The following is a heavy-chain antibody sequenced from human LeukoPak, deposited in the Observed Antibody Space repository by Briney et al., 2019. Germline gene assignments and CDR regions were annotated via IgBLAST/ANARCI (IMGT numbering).Heavy chain of an antibody. CDR1: GYTFTTYA. CDR2: INAADNT. Sequence: ASVKVSCKASGYTFTTYAIHWVRQAPGQRFEWMGWINAADNTKYSQKFQGRVTFTRDTSASTAYMELSSLRSEDTAIYYCAHLLDYGDNRLDFWGQGTLVTVSS. D-gene: IGHD4-17*01. V-gene: IGHV1-3*01. CDR3: AHLLDYGDNRLDF. J-gene: IGHJ4*02.